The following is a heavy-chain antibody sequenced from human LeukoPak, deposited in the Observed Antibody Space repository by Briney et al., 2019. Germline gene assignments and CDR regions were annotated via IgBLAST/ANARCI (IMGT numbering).Heavy chain of an antibody. CDR2: MNPNSGNT. CDR3: AIGIDDILTAYYYYMDV. D-gene: IGHD3-9*01. J-gene: IGHJ6*03. CDR1: GYTFTSYD. V-gene: IGHV1-8*01. Sequence: ASVKVSCKASGYTFTSYDINWVRQATGQGLEWMGWMNPNSGNTGYAQKFQGRVTMTRNTSISTAYMELSSLRSEDTAVYYCAIGIDDILTAYYYYMDVWGKGTTVTVSS.